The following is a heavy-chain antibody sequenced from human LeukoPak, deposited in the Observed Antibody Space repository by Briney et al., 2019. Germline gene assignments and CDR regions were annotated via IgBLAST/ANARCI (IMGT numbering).Heavy chain of an antibody. CDR2: SHPINSDT. CDR3: ARHQYYYDSSGNYGWFDS. V-gene: IGHV5-51*01. D-gene: IGHD3-22*01. CDR1: GFNFTAYW. Sequence: GESLKISCKGSGFNFTAYWIAWVRQMPGKGLEWRGISHPINSDTKYSPSFQSQVTISADKSSSTAYLRWNSLKASDTDMYYCARHQYYYDSSGNYGWFDSWGQGTLVNVSS. J-gene: IGHJ5*01.